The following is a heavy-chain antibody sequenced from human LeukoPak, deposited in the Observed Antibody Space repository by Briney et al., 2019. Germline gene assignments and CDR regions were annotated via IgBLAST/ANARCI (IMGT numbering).Heavy chain of an antibody. CDR2: ISAYNGNT. V-gene: IGHV1-18*01. CDR3: ARQRGHGGYALDY. Sequence: ASVKVSCTASGYTFTSYGISWVRQAPGQGLEWMGWISAYNGNTNYAQKLQGRVTMTTDTSTNTAYMDLRSLRSDNTAVYYCARQRGHGGYALDYWGQGTLVTVSS. D-gene: IGHD5-12*01. CDR1: GYTFTSYG. J-gene: IGHJ4*02.